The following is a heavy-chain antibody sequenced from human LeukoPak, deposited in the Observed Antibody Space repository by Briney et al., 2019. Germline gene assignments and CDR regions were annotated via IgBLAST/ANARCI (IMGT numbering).Heavy chain of an antibody. D-gene: IGHD5-18*01. CDR3: ARDLAYSRLDY. V-gene: IGHV3-7*01. CDR2: INPEGSEK. Sequence: GGSLRLSCAVSGLTFSSSWMEWVRQAQGKGLEWVASINPEGSEKYSADSVKGRFTMSRDNAENSLYLQMNSLRVEDTAFYYCARDLAYSRLDYWGQGMLVTVSS. CDR1: GLTFSSSW. J-gene: IGHJ4*02.